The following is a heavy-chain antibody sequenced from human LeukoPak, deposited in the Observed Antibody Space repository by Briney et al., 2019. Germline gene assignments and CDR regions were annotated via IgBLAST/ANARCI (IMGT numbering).Heavy chain of an antibody. D-gene: IGHD1-14*01. J-gene: IGHJ4*02. CDR1: GFTFSSYA. V-gene: IGHV3-23*01. CDR3: AKVASTTWDFDY. CDR2: ISGSGGST. Sequence: GGSLRLSCAASGFTFSSYAMTWVRQAPGKGLEWASVISGSGGSTYYADSVKGRFTISRDNPKNTLYLQMNSLRAEDTAVYYCAKVASTTWDFDYWGQGTLVTVSS.